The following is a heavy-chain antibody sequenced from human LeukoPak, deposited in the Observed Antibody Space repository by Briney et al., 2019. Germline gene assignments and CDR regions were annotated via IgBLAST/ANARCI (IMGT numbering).Heavy chain of an antibody. CDR3: ARARLDSSGRFDY. V-gene: IGHV4-59*01. J-gene: IGHJ4*02. D-gene: IGHD3-22*01. CDR2: IYYGGST. CDR1: GGSISSYY. Sequence: SETLSLTCTVSGGSISSYYWNWVRQSPGKGLEWIGYIYYGGSTDYNPSLKSRVTISKDTSKTQFSLRLSSVTAADTAVYYCARARLDSSGRFDYWGQGTLVTVSS.